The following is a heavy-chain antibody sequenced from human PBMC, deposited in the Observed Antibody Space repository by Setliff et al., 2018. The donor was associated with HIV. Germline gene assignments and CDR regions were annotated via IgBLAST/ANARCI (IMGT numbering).Heavy chain of an antibody. D-gene: IGHD3-22*01. CDR2: ISYDGSNK. V-gene: IGHV3-30*14. CDR3: VKDRWYYDSSGYLDY. J-gene: IGHJ4*02. CDR1: GFTFSNYA. Sequence: LRLSCAVSGFTFSNYAMHWVRQASGKGLGWVAVISYDGSNKYYADSVKGRFTISRDNSKNTLYLQMSSLRAEDTAVYYCVKDRWYYDSSGYLDYWGQGTLVTVSS.